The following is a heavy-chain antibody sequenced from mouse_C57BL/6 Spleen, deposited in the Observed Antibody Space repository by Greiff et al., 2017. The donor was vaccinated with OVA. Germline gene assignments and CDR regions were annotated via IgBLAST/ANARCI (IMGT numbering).Heavy chain of an antibody. D-gene: IGHD2-3*01. V-gene: IGHV1-59*01. Sequence: QVQLQQPGAELVRPGTSVKLSCKASGYTFTSYWMHWVKQRPGQGLEWIGVIDPSDSYTNYNQKFKGKATLTVDTSSSTAYMQLSSLTSEDSAVYYCARAGYYSYYFDYWGQGTTLTVSS. J-gene: IGHJ2*01. CDR2: IDPSDSYT. CDR3: ARAGYYSYYFDY. CDR1: GYTFTSYW.